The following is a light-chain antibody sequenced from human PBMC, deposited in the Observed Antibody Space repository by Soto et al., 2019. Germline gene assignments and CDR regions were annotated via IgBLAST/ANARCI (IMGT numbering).Light chain of an antibody. CDR3: MQATQHFT. CDR1: QSLVHSDGNTY. J-gene: IGKJ3*01. CDR2: KIS. Sequence: DIVMTQTPLSLPVTLGQPASISCRSSQSLVHSDGNTYLSWLQQRPGQPPRLLIDKISNRLSGWPDRFSGSGAEKDFTLKISRVEAEGVGGYYRMQATQHFTFGPGTKVDIK. V-gene: IGKV2-24*01.